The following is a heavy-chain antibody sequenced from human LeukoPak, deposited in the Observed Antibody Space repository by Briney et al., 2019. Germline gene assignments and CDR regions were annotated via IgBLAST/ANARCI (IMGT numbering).Heavy chain of an antibody. CDR3: GRDIGVSQFDY. CDR1: GYTFTSNG. D-gene: IGHD3-10*01. V-gene: IGHV1-18*01. Sequence: ASVKVSCKAAGYTFTSNGISCVGQATAQEREWMGWISGYNGKTEYAQKLQGRLTIITDTTTSTAYMQQRSRLSAYAAVYYCGRDIGVSQFDYWGQGTLVTVSS. J-gene: IGHJ4*02. CDR2: ISGYNGKT.